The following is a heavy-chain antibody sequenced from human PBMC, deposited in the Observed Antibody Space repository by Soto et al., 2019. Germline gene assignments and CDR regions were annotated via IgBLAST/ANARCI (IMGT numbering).Heavy chain of an antibody. D-gene: IGHD5-18*01. CDR1: GFTFSSYS. J-gene: IGHJ4*02. V-gene: IGHV3-48*01. CDR2: ISSDTSTI. Sequence: EVQLVESGGGLVQPGGSLRLSCAASGFTFSSYSMNWVRQAPGKGLEWLSYISSDTSTIYYADSVKGRFTISRDNAKSSLYLQMNSLRAEDTAVYYCARDRYSYGLGRYWGQGTLVTVSS. CDR3: ARDRYSYGLGRY.